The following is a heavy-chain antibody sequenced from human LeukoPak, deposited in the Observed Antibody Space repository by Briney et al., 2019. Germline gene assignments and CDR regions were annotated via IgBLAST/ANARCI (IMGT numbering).Heavy chain of an antibody. V-gene: IGHV1-18*01. Sequence: ASVKVSCKASGYTFTSYGISWVRQAPGQGLEWMGWISAYNGNTNYAQKLQGRVTMTTDTSTSTAYMELRSLRSDDTAVCYCARGTEVRGVYWFGPWGQGTLVTVSS. D-gene: IGHD3-10*01. CDR1: GYTFTSYG. J-gene: IGHJ5*02. CDR2: ISAYNGNT. CDR3: ARGTEVRGVYWFGP.